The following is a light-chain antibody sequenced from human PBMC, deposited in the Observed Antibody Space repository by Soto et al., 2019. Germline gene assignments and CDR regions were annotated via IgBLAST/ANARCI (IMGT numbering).Light chain of an antibody. CDR2: LVS. J-gene: IGKJ1*01. CDR3: MQALQPRT. V-gene: IGKV2-28*01. CDR1: DSLLHSNGYNY. Sequence: TVRTQSPLSLPVTRWEPASISCSSSDSLLHSNGYNYVDWYLQKPGQSPQLLIYLVSNRSSGVPDRFSGSGSGTDFTLKISRVAAEHVGLYKWMQALQPRTFGPGTKVDIK.